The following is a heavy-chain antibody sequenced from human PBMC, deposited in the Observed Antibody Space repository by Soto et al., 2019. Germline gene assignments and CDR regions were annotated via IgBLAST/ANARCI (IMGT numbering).Heavy chain of an antibody. Sequence: QVQLVQSGVEVKKPGASVKVSCKASGYTFTSYGISWVRQAPGQGLEWMGWISGYNGNTNYAQKFQGRVTMTTDTSTSTAYMELRSLRSDDTAVYYCARDMGVLRFLEWKNWFDPWGQGTLVTVSS. J-gene: IGHJ5*02. CDR2: ISGYNGNT. CDR1: GYTFTSYG. CDR3: ARDMGVLRFLEWKNWFDP. V-gene: IGHV1-18*01. D-gene: IGHD3-3*01.